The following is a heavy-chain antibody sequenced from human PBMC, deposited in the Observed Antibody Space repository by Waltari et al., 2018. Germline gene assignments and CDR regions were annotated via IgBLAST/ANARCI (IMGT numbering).Heavy chain of an antibody. D-gene: IGHD1-26*01. Sequence: EVQLVESGGGLVKPGGSLRLSCTASGFTFSSYSMNWVRQAPGKGLEWGSSISSRSSYIYYADSVKGRFTISRDNAKNSLYLQMNSLRAEDTAVYYCARSLVETTILLADIWGQGTMVTVSS. CDR1: GFTFSSYS. CDR3: ARSLVETTILLADI. J-gene: IGHJ3*02. CDR2: ISSRSSYI. V-gene: IGHV3-21*01.